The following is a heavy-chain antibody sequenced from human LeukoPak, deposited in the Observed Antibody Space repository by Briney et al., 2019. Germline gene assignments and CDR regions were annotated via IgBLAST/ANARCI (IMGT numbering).Heavy chain of an antibody. D-gene: IGHD4-17*01. CDR3: ASDQASDTFTVPFGH. CDR2: IKQDGSEK. Sequence: GGSLRLSCAASGFTVSSNYMSWVRQAPGKGLEWVANIKQDGSEKYYVDSVKGRFAISRDNGKNSLYLQMNSLRAEDTAVYYCASDQASDTFTVPFGHWGQGTLVTVSS. V-gene: IGHV3-7*01. CDR1: GFTVSSNY. J-gene: IGHJ4*02.